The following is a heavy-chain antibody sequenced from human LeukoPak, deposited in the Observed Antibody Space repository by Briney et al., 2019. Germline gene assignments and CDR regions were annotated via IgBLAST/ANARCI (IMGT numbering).Heavy chain of an antibody. CDR3: ASGGDDFDY. V-gene: IGHV1-3*01. Sequence: KFQGRVTITRDTSASTAYVELSSLRSEDTAVYYCASGGDDFDYWGQGTLVTVFS. D-gene: IGHD3-10*01. J-gene: IGHJ4*02.